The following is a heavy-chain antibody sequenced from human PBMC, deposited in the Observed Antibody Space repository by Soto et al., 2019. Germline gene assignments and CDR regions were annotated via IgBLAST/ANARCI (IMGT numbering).Heavy chain of an antibody. CDR3: ARLQSYGRPVDY. Sequence: GGSLRLSCAASGFIFSNYWMSWVRQAPGKGLERVANIKQYGGEIYYVDSVRGRFTISRDNAKNSLYLQMNSLRAEDKAVYYCARLQSYGRPVDYWGQGTLVTVSS. V-gene: IGHV3-7*03. J-gene: IGHJ4*02. D-gene: IGHD5-18*01. CDR1: GFIFSNYW. CDR2: IKQYGGEI.